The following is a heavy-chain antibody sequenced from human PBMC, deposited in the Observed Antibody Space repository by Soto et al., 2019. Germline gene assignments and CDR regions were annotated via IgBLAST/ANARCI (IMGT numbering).Heavy chain of an antibody. D-gene: IGHD3-10*02. CDR2: IYWDDDK. V-gene: IGHV2-5*02. CDR1: GLSLSTSGEA. J-gene: IGHJ5*02. Sequence: QITLKESGPTLVKPTQTLTLTCTFSGLSLSTSGEAVGWIRQPPGKGLEWLALIYWDDDKRSNPTLKTRLTITKDTSQNQVVLTLTNMDPVDTATYYCAHYVSTSPAGWFDPWGQGILVTVSS. CDR3: AHYVSTSPAGWFDP.